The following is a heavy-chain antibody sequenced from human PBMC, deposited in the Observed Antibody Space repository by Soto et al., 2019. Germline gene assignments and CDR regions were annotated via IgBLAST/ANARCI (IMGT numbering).Heavy chain of an antibody. J-gene: IGHJ4*02. CDR2: ISYDGSNK. CDR3: AKDYSSSWYTNSVDY. Sequence: GGSLRLSCAASGFTFSSYGMHWVRQAPGKGLEWVAVISYDGSNKYYADSVKGRFTISRDNSKNTLYLQMNSLRAEDTAVYYCAKDYSSSWYTNSVDYWGQGTLVTVSS. CDR1: GFTFSSYG. D-gene: IGHD6-13*01. V-gene: IGHV3-30*18.